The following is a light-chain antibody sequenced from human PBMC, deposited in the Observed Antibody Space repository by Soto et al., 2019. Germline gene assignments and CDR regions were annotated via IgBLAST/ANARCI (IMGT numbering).Light chain of an antibody. J-gene: IGLJ2*01. Sequence: QSVLTQPPSASGTPGQRVTISCSGSSCNIGSNTVNWYQQLPRTAPKLLIYSNNQRPSGVPDRFSGSTSGTSASLAISGLQSADEADYYCAASDDSLNGQVFGGGTKLTVL. CDR2: SNN. CDR1: SCNIGSNT. V-gene: IGLV1-44*01. CDR3: AASDDSLNGQV.